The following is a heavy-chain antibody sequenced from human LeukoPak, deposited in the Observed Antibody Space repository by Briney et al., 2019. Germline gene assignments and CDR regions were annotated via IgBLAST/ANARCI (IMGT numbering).Heavy chain of an antibody. D-gene: IGHD6-6*01. CDR1: GFTFSSYW. V-gene: IGHV3-7*01. J-gene: IGHJ5*02. CDR2: IKQDGSEK. CDR3: ARDGITDRLWFDP. Sequence: GGSLRLSCAASGFTFSSYWMSWVRQAPGKGLEWVANIKQDGSEKYYVDSVKGRFTISRDNAKNSLYLQMNSLRAEDTAVYYCARDGITDRLWFDPWGQGTLVTVSS.